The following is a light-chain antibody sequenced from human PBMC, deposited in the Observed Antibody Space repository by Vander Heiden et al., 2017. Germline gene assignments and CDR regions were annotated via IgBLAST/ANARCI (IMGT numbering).Light chain of an antibody. CDR1: QSVLYSSNNKNY. V-gene: IGKV4-1*01. CDR3: QRYYVTRGT. Sequence: DIVMTQSPDSLAVSLGERATINCKSSQSVLYSSNNKNYLAWYQQKPGQPPKLLIYWASTRESGVPDRFSGSGSGTDFTLTISSLQAEDVAVYYCQRYYVTRGTFGQWAKVEI. J-gene: IGKJ1*01. CDR2: WAS.